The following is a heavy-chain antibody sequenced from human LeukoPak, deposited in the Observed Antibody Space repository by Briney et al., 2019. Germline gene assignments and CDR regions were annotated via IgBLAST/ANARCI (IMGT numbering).Heavy chain of an antibody. CDR2: ISAYNGNT. Sequence: ASVKVSCKASGYTFTSYGISWVRQAPGQGLEWMGWISAYNGNTNYAQKLQGRVTMTTDTSTSTAYMELRSLRSEDTAVYYCATDLDSSGYYLGAFDIWGQGTMVTVSS. V-gene: IGHV1-18*01. D-gene: IGHD3-22*01. J-gene: IGHJ3*02. CDR1: GYTFTSYG. CDR3: ATDLDSSGYYLGAFDI.